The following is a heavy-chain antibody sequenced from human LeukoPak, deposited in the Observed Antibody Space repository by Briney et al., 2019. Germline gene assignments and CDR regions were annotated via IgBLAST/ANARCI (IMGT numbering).Heavy chain of an antibody. CDR2: LSGSGGST. D-gene: IGHD5-18*01. CDR1: GFTFSSYA. Sequence: GGSLRLSCAATGFTFSSYAMSWVRQAPGKGLGWVSALSGSGGSTYYTDSVKGRFTISRDKSKNTLYLQMNSLRAEDTAVYYCAKDQIYSYGFDYWGQGTLVTVSS. V-gene: IGHV3-23*01. J-gene: IGHJ4*02. CDR3: AKDQIYSYGFDY.